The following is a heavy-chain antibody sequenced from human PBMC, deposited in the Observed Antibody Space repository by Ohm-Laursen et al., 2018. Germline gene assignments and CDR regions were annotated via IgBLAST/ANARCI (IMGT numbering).Heavy chain of an antibody. CDR1: GFTFDNYA. V-gene: IGHV3-9*01. CDR2: ISWNSNNI. Sequence: SLRLSCAASGFTFDNYAMHWVRQAPGKGLKWVSGISWNSNNIGYADSVKGRFTISRDNAKNSLFLQMHSLRPDDTAFYYCAKGLGYQLLNWFDPWGQGTLVTVSS. J-gene: IGHJ5*02. D-gene: IGHD2-2*01. CDR3: AKGLGYQLLNWFDP.